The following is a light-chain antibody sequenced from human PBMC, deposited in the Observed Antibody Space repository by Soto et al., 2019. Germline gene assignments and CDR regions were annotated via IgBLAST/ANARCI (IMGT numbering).Light chain of an antibody. J-gene: IGKJ1*01. V-gene: IGKV3-20*01. CDR3: QQYDTSPT. CDR2: GAS. Sequence: EIVLTQSPGTLSLSAGERATLSSRASQSVSSNYLAWYQQKPGQAPTVLIYGASSRATGIPDRFSGSGSGTDFTLTISRLEPEDFAVYYCQQYDTSPTFGQGTKVEIK. CDR1: QSVSSNY.